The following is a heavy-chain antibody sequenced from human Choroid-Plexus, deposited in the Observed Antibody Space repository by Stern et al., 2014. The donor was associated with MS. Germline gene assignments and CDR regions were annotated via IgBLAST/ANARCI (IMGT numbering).Heavy chain of an antibody. J-gene: IGHJ5*02. Sequence: VQLVESGGGVVQPGRPLRLSCVASGFTFGSCAMHWVRQAPGKGLERVAGVSYDGSNKDYADSVKGRFTISRDNSQNTLYMQMSSLRPEDTAVYYCAKDRQYLTYFFDHWGQGSLVTVSS. D-gene: IGHD2/OR15-2a*01. CDR3: AKDRQYLTYFFDH. CDR1: GFTFGSCA. CDR2: VSYDGSNK. V-gene: IGHV3-30*18.